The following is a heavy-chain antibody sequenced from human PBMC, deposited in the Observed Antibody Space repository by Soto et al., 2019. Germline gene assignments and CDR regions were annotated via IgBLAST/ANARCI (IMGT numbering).Heavy chain of an antibody. J-gene: IGHJ6*02. CDR3: TRAVRTGNYGMDV. CDR2: IIPIFGTT. CDR1: GGTLSNYA. V-gene: IGHV1-69*01. Sequence: QVQLVQGGTEVKMAGSSVRISCEASGGTLSNYAVSWVRQAPGLGLEWMGGIIPIFGTTTYAQKFQGRITITADETTGRVCMDLTGLRSDDTAVFYCTRAVRTGNYGMDVWGQGTTVTVSS.